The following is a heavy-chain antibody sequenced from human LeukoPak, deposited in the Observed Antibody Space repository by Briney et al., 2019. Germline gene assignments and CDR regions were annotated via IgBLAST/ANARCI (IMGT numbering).Heavy chain of an antibody. D-gene: IGHD4-17*01. Sequence: PGGSLRLSCAASGFTFSSYSMNWVRQAPGKGLEWVSFITSSCSAIYYADSVKGRFTISRDNAKNSLYLQMNSLRAEDTAVYYCASVWGMTTEPYWGQGTLVTVSS. CDR3: ASVWGMTTEPY. CDR2: ITSSCSAI. CDR1: GFTFSSYS. J-gene: IGHJ4*02. V-gene: IGHV3-48*04.